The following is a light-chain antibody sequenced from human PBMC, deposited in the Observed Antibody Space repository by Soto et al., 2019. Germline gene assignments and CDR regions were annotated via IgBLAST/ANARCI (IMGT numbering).Light chain of an antibody. V-gene: IGKV3-20*01. CDR2: GAS. Sequence: EFVLTQSPGKLSLSPGERATLSCRASQSISSGFLAWYQQKPGQAPRLLIYGASHRGTGIPDRFSGSGSGTDFTLTISRLEPEDFAVYYCQQYRSSPPLTFGGGTKVEIK. J-gene: IGKJ4*01. CDR1: QSISSGF. CDR3: QQYRSSPPLT.